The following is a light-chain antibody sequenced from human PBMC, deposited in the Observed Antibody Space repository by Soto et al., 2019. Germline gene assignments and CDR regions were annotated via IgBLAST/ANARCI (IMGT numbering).Light chain of an antibody. J-gene: IGKJ2*01. CDR1: QSIGSS. CDR3: QQYNSYGT. Sequence: DIQMTQSPSTLSPSVGDRVTITCRASQSIGSSLAWYQQKPGKGPKLLIYDASTLEGGVQSRFSGSGFGTEFALTISSLQPDDFATFYCQQYNSYGTFGEGTKLEIK. V-gene: IGKV1-5*01. CDR2: DAS.